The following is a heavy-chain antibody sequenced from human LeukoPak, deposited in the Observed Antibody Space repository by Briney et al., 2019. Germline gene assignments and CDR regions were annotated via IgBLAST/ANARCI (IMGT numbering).Heavy chain of an antibody. CDR3: ARVAVGATHDY. Sequence: PGGSLRLSCVSSGFPFDDYAMNWVRQAPGKGLEWVSGINWNGGGTDYADSVKGRFTISRDNAKTSLYLQMNSLRAEDTALYYCARVAVGATHDYWGQGTLVTVSS. V-gene: IGHV3-20*04. D-gene: IGHD1-26*01. CDR2: INWNGGGT. J-gene: IGHJ4*02. CDR1: GFPFDDYA.